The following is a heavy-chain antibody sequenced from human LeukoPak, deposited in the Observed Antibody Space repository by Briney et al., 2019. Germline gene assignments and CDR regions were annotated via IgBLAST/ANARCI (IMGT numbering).Heavy chain of an antibody. V-gene: IGHV3-48*04. Sequence: GGSLRLSCAASEFTFVRYAMNWVRQAPGKGLEWVSYISSSSFKIGYADSVKGRFTISRDNSKNSLYLQMDSLRVEDTAVYYCVRDPPYGSSWCYYMDVWGKGTTVTVSS. CDR1: EFTFVRYA. D-gene: IGHD6-13*01. CDR2: ISSSSFKI. CDR3: VRDPPYGSSWCYYMDV. J-gene: IGHJ6*03.